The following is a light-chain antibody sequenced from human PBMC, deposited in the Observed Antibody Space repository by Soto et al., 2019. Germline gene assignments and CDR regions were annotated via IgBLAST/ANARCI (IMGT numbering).Light chain of an antibody. CDR3: QKYNSAPQT. CDR1: QGISND. J-gene: IGKJ4*01. V-gene: IGKV1-27*01. Sequence: DIQMTQSPSSLSASVGDRVTITCRASQGISNDLAWYQQKPGKVPKLLVYGASTLQSGVPSRFSGSGYGTDFTLTISSLQPEDVATYYFQKYNSAPQTFGGGTKVEIK. CDR2: GAS.